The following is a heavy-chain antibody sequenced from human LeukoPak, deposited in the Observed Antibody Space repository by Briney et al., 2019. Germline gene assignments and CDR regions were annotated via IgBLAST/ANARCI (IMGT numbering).Heavy chain of an antibody. Sequence: GGSLRLSCAASGFTFSSYSMHWVRQAPGKGLEWVAVIWYDGSNKYYADSVKGRFTISRDNSKNTLYLQMNSLRAEDTAVYYCARDSASMITFGGVIANPDYWGQGTLVTVSS. CDR2: IWYDGSNK. J-gene: IGHJ4*02. V-gene: IGHV3-33*01. D-gene: IGHD3-16*02. CDR1: GFTFSSYS. CDR3: ARDSASMITFGGVIANPDY.